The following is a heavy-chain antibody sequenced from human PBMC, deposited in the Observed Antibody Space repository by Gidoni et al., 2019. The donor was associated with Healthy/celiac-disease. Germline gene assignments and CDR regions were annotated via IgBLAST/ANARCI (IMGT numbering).Heavy chain of an antibody. V-gene: IGHV3-20*04. Sequence: EVQLVESGGGVVRPGGSLRLSCAASGFTFDDYGMSWVRQAPGKGLEWVSGINWNGGSTGYADSVKGRFTISRDNAKNSLYLQMNSLRAEDTALYYCARGKRYCSGGSCYSGDYWGQGTLVTVSS. CDR3: ARGKRYCSGGSCYSGDY. D-gene: IGHD2-15*01. J-gene: IGHJ4*02. CDR2: INWNGGST. CDR1: GFTFDDYG.